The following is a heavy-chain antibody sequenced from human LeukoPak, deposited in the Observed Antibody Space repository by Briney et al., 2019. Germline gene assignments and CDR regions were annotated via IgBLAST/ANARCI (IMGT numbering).Heavy chain of an antibody. Sequence: SETLSLTCAVYGGSLSGYYWSWIRQPPGKGLEWIGEMNHRGSTNYSPSLKSRVTISVDTSKNQFSLKLSSVTAADTAVYYCARGASCCLDYWGQGTLVTVSS. J-gene: IGHJ4*02. D-gene: IGHD2-2*01. V-gene: IGHV4-34*01. CDR2: MNHRGST. CDR3: ARGASCCLDY. CDR1: GGSLSGYY.